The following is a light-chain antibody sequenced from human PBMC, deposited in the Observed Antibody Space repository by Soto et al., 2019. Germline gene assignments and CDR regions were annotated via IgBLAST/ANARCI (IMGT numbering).Light chain of an antibody. V-gene: IGLV4-69*01. Sequence: QLVLTQSPSASASLGASVKLTCTLSSRDSNYAIAWHQQQSEKGPRYLMKLNSDGSHSKGDGIPDRFSGSSSGAERYLTISSLQSEDEADYYCQTWGSGIVVFGGGTKLTGL. CDR1: SRDSNYA. CDR3: QTWGSGIVV. J-gene: IGLJ2*01. CDR2: LNSDGSH.